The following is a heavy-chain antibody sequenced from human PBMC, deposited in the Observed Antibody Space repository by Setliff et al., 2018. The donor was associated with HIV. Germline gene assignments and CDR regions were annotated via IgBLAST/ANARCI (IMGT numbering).Heavy chain of an antibody. V-gene: IGHV1-46*01. J-gene: IGHJ6*03. CDR3: ARDLHTFMVNSYHYYMDV. D-gene: IGHD5-18*01. CDR2: INPSGDST. CDR1: QNTFTNYY. Sequence: ASVKVSCKASQNTFTNYYMHWVRQAPGQGLEWMGIINPSGDSTIYAQKFQGKVTMTRDTSTSTVYMEPSSLRSEDTAVYYCARDLHTFMVNSYHYYMDVWG.